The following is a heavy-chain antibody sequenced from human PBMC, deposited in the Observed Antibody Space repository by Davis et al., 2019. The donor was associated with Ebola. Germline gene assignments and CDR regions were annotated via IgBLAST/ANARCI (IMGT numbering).Heavy chain of an antibody. CDR2: IIPIFDTT. Sequence: SVKVSCKASGYTFTSYGISWVRQAPGQGLEWMGEIIPIFDTTNYAQKFQGRVTITADESTSTAYMDLSSLRSEDTAVYFCTGDRGGYYTGDFDSWGQGTLVTVSS. CDR1: GYTFTSYG. D-gene: IGHD3-3*01. CDR3: TGDRGGYYTGDFDS. J-gene: IGHJ4*02. V-gene: IGHV1-69*13.